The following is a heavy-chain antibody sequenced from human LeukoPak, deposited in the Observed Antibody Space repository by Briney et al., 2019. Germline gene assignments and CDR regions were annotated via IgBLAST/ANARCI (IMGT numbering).Heavy chain of an antibody. CDR3: ARVGADGSGFLFDY. CDR2: IYYSGST. CDR1: GGSISSSSYY. V-gene: IGHV4-39*01. J-gene: IGHJ4*02. Sequence: SETLSLTCTVSGGSISSSSYYWGWIRQPPGKGLEWIGSIYYSGSTYYYPSLKSRVTISVDTSKNQFSLKLNSVTAADTAVYYCARVGADGSGFLFDYWGQGTLVTVSS. D-gene: IGHD3-10*01.